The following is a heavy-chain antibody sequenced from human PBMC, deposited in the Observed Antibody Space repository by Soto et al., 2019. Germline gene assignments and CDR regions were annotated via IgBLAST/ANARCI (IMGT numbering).Heavy chain of an antibody. D-gene: IGHD3-22*01. J-gene: IGHJ4*02. CDR3: ARVGYYYSSGYPNGDRSHFDY. V-gene: IGHV4-30-2*01. CDR2: IYHSGST. CDR1: GGSISSGGYS. Sequence: SETLSLTCAVSGGSISSGGYSWSWIRQPPGKGLEWIGYIYHSGSTYYNPSLKSRVTISVDRSKNQFSLKLSSVTAADTAVYYCARVGYYYSSGYPNGDRSHFDYWGQGTLVTVSS.